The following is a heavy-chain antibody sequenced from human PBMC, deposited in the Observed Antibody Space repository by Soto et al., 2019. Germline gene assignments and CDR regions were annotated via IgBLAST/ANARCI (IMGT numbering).Heavy chain of an antibody. CDR2: IYYSGST. D-gene: IGHD1-1*01. V-gene: IGHV4-31*03. Sequence: QVQLQESGPGLVKPSQTLSLTCTVSGGSISSGGYYWSWIRQHPGKGLEWIGYIYYSGSTYYNPSLKSRVTISVDTSKNQFSLKLSSVTGADTAVYYCARYDAGSNWFDPWGQGTLVTVSS. J-gene: IGHJ5*02. CDR1: GGSISSGGYY. CDR3: ARYDAGSNWFDP.